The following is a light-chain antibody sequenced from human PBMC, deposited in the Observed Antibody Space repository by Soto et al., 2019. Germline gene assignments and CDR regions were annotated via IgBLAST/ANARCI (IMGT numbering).Light chain of an antibody. V-gene: IGLV2-14*03. CDR2: RVT. CDR3: CSLSTSRTYV. J-gene: IGLJ1*01. CDR1: SSDIGHYDY. Sequence: QAALPQPASVSGSPGQSIPISCTGTSSDIGHYDYVSWYQQHPGKAPKLMIYRVTYRPSGVSNRYSGSKSGNSASLTISGLQADDEADYYSCSLSTSRTYVFRSGTKVPVL.